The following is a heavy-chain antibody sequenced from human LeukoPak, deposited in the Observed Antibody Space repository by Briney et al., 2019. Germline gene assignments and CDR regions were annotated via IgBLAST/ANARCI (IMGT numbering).Heavy chain of an antibody. CDR2: TLYDGSNN. D-gene: IGHD3-16*02. V-gene: IGHV3-30*03. Sequence: GGSPRLSRAASGFTFSNYGMHWVRQAPGKGLEWVAVTLYDGSNNYYADSVKGRFTISRDNSNNTLYLQMHSLRAEDTALYFCARYEGAFGGIIVPRDWGQGTLVTVSS. CDR1: GFTFSNYG. J-gene: IGHJ4*02. CDR3: ARYEGAFGGIIVPRD.